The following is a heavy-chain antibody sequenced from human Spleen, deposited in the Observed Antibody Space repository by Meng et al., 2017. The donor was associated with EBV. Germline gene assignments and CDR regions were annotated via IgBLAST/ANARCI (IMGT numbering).Heavy chain of an antibody. J-gene: IGHJ5*02. V-gene: IGHV3-53*01. CDR1: GFHVSSHY. D-gene: IGHD4-17*01. CDR3: ARTVPTVNYFDP. CDR2: IYSGDNT. Sequence: QLVESGGGLIQPWGSRRLSWAASGFHVSSHYMTWIRQAPGKGLEGVSIIYSGDNTYSADSVKGRFTISRDDSKNTLYLQMNNLRAEDTAVYYCARTVPTVNYFDPWGQGTLVTVSS.